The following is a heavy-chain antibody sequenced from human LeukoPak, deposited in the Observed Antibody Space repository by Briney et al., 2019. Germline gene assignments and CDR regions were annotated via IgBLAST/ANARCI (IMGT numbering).Heavy chain of an antibody. Sequence: PSETLSLTCAVSGDSLNTYYWTWIRQTPGKELEWIGFVASSGTSNYNPSLKSRVSISIDTSKNQFSLALTSVTPADTAVYCCARVVRGVVTSNWFDPWGQGTLVSVSS. D-gene: IGHD2-21*02. J-gene: IGHJ5*02. CDR1: GDSLNTYY. CDR2: VASSGTS. V-gene: IGHV4-59*01. CDR3: ARVVRGVVTSNWFDP.